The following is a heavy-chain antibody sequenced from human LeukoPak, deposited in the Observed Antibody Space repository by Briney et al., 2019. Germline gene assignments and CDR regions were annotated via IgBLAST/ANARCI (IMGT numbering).Heavy chain of an antibody. Sequence: PGGSLRLSCAASGFTFSGYAMSWVRQAPGKGLEWVSVIYSGGSTYYADSVKGRFTISRDNSKNTLYLQMNSLRAEDTAVYYCARDNRGNRMLYYYYGMDVWGQGTTVTVSS. CDR2: IYSGGST. CDR1: GFTFSGYA. J-gene: IGHJ6*02. D-gene: IGHD2-8*01. V-gene: IGHV3-66*01. CDR3: ARDNRGNRMLYYYYGMDV.